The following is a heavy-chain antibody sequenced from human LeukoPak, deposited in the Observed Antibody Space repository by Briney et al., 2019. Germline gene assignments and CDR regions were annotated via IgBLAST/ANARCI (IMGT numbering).Heavy chain of an antibody. CDR1: GYTFTTYD. D-gene: IGHD2-2*02. Sequence: ASVKVSCKASGYTFTTYDINWVRQATGQGLEWMGWMNPNSGNTGYAQKFQGRVTITRNTSISTAYMELSSLRSEDTAVYYCARGPYCSSISCYKKGFDPWGQGTLVTVSS. V-gene: IGHV1-8*03. CDR2: MNPNSGNT. J-gene: IGHJ5*02. CDR3: ARGPYCSSISCYKKGFDP.